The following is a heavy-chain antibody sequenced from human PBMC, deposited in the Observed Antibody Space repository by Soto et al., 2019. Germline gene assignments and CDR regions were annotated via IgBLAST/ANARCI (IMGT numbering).Heavy chain of an antibody. CDR3: PPEAIWLGERGCFDP. D-gene: IGHD3-10*01. J-gene: IGHJ5*02. CDR1: GFTFSSYG. V-gene: IGHV3-30*03. Sequence: GGSLRLSCAASGFTFSSYGMHWVRQAPGKGLEWVAVISYDGSNKYYADSVKGRFTISRDNSKNTLYLQMNSLRAEDTAVYYCPPEAIWLGERGCFDPWGQGTLVTVSS. CDR2: ISYDGSNK.